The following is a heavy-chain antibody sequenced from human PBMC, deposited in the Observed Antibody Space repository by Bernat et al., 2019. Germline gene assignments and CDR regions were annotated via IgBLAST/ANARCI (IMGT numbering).Heavy chain of an antibody. CDR1: GFMFSSYG. CDR2: IWFDGSNK. D-gene: IGHD4-17*01. Sequence: QVQLVESGGGVVQPGRSLRLSCAASGFMFSSYGMHWVRQAPDKGLEWLSAIWFDGSNKYYADSVKGRFTISRDNSKNTLYLQMNSLRPDDTAVYFCARAFGDYPTDYWGQGTLVTVSS. J-gene: IGHJ4*02. V-gene: IGHV3-33*01. CDR3: ARAFGDYPTDY.